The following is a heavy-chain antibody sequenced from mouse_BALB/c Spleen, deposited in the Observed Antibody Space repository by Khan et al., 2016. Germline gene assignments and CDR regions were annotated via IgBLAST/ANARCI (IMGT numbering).Heavy chain of an antibody. CDR2: IDPVHGET. CDR3: IRRDYYGNEFAY. J-gene: IGHJ3*01. CDR1: GFNIKDTY. D-gene: IGHD2-1*01. V-gene: IGHV14-3*02. Sequence: EVQLQESGAELVKPGASVKFSCAASGFNIKDTYMNWVKQSPEQGLEWIGRIDPVHGETKYDPTFQGKATITADTSSNTAYLQLSRLTSEDTAVYYCIRRDYYGNEFAYWGQGTLVTVSA.